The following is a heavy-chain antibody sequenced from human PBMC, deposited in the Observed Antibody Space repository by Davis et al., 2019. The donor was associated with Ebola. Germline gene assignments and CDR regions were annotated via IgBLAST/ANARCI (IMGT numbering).Heavy chain of an antibody. J-gene: IGHJ1*01. CDR2: IWYDGTNE. Sequence: GGSLRLSCAASGFNFADYAMHWVRQAPGKGLEWVAVIWYDGTNEYHADSVKGRFTISRDNSKNTLYLQMNSLRAEDTAVYYCARARGDYYDVTGYYPAEYIQHWGQGTLLTVSS. CDR3: ARARGDYYDVTGYYPAEYIQH. CDR1: GFNFADYA. D-gene: IGHD3-22*01. V-gene: IGHV3-33*08.